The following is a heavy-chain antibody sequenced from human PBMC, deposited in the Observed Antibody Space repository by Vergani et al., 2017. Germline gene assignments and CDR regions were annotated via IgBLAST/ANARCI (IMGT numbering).Heavy chain of an antibody. CDR2: VSAYNDNT. V-gene: IGHV1-18*01. Sequence: VQSGDEVKKPGASVKVSCKTSGYSFINYGISWVRQAPGQGLEWLGWVSAYNDNTNYAQKVQGRVTMTTDTSTSTAYMELRSLRSDDTAVYYCAREKGSGGILWLDAFDIWGQGTMVSVSS. D-gene: IGHD2-21*01. CDR3: AREKGSGGILWLDAFDI. J-gene: IGHJ3*02. CDR1: GYSFINYG.